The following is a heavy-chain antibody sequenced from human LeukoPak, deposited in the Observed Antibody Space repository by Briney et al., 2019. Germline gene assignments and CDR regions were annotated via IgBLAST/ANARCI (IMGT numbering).Heavy chain of an antibody. Sequence: PWGSMSLCCAAAGYAISIDPVSWRSKEKEKGMEWVSTITAGGGNKDYADSVKGRFAISRDNSKNTVYLQMNSLRAEDTAVYYCAKDSPGFGIVFDSWGQGTLVTVSS. CDR3: AKDSPGFGIVFDS. D-gene: IGHD3-16*01. CDR1: GYAISIDP. V-gene: IGHV3-23*01. J-gene: IGHJ4*02. CDR2: ITAGGGNK.